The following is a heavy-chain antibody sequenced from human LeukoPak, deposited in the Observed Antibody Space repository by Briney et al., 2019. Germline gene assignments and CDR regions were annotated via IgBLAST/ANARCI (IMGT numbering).Heavy chain of an antibody. CDR2: ISYDGSNK. Sequence: GGSLRLSCAASGFTFSSYGMHWVRQAPGKGLEWVAVISYDGSNKYYADSVKGRFTISRDNSKNTLYLQMNSLRAEDTAVYYCAKDRIVAVYPGWYFDLWGRGTLVTVSS. CDR3: AKDRIVAVYPGWYFDL. J-gene: IGHJ2*01. V-gene: IGHV3-30*18. D-gene: IGHD3-22*01. CDR1: GFTFSSYG.